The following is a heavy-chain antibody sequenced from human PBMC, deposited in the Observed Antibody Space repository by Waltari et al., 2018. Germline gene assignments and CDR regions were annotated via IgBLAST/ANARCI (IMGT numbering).Heavy chain of an antibody. V-gene: IGHV4-34*01. J-gene: IGHJ4*02. D-gene: IGHD2-21*01. CDR1: GASFNINY. Sequence: QVQILQSGAGLLKPSETLSLTCAVYGASFNINYWRWIRQSPGKGLEWIAESNRGGNANYNPSLRSRVTISVDMSKNQVSLNLSSVTAADTAVYYCARLLIEPSGLGWYSFDHWGQGIPVIVS. CDR2: SNRGGNA. CDR3: ARLLIEPSGLGWYSFDH.